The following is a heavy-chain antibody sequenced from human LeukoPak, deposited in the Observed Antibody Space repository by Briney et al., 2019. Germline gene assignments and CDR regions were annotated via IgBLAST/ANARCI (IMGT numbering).Heavy chain of an antibody. D-gene: IGHD5-12*01. CDR3: ARHVAFGGSPEDAFDI. J-gene: IGHJ3*02. CDR2: IYPGDSDT. V-gene: IGHV5-51*01. CDR1: GYSFTSYW. Sequence: HGESLKISCKGSGYSFTSYWIGWVRQMPGKGLEWMGIIYPGDSDTRYSPSFQGQVTISADKSISTAYLQWSSLKASDTAMYYCARHVAFGGSPEDAFDIWGQGTMVTVSS.